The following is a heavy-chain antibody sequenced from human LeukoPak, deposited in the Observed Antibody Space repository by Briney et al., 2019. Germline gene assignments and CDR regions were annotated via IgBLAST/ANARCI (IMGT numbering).Heavy chain of an antibody. D-gene: IGHD5-18*01. CDR1: GGSISRHY. V-gene: IGHV4-59*08. CDR2: ISYSGST. J-gene: IGHJ4*02. CDR3: ARHVGPGYSYGFDN. Sequence: SETLSLTCTVSGGSISRHYWSWIRQAPGKGLEWIGYISYSGSTNYNPFLKSRVTISVNTSKNQFSLKLSSVTAADTAVFYCARHVGPGYSYGFDNWGQGTLVTVSS.